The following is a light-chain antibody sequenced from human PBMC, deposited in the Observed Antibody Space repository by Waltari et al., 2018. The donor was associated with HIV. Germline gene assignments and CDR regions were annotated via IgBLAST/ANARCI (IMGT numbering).Light chain of an antibody. V-gene: IGLV2-23*02. Sequence: QSDLTHPASVSGPPGPSLNISCHGTSRDVQSYNFFSWYQQYPGKAPKLMIYEVTKRPSGVSNRFSGSKSHNTASLTISGLQAEDEADYYCCSYADSSTYVFGTGTKVTVL. CDR1: SRDVQSYNF. CDR2: EVT. CDR3: CSYADSSTYV. J-gene: IGLJ1*01.